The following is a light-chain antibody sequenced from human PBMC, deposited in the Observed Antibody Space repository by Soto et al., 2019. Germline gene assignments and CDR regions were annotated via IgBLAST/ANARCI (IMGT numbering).Light chain of an antibody. V-gene: IGLV1-44*01. J-gene: IGLJ1*01. CDR2: SNN. Sequence: QSPLTQLPSASATPGQRVTISCSGSSSNIGSNTVNCYQRLPGTAPKRLIYSNNQRPSGVPDRFSGSKSGTSASLAISGLQSEDEADYYCAAWDDSLNGRSYVFGTGTKVTVL. CDR3: AAWDDSLNGRSYV. CDR1: SSNIGSNT.